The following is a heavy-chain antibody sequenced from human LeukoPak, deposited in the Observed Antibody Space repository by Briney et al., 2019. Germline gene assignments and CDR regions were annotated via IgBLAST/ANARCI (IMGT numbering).Heavy chain of an antibody. CDR1: GGSFSGYY. CDR3: ARHEGYSSSQPFGY. CDR2: INHSGST. D-gene: IGHD6-13*01. J-gene: IGHJ4*02. V-gene: IGHV4-34*01. Sequence: SSETLSLTCAVYGGSFSGYYWSWIRQPPGKGLEWIGEINHSGSTNYNPSLKSRVTISVDTSKNQFSLKLSSVTAADTAVYYCARHEGYSSSQPFGYWGQGTLVTVSS.